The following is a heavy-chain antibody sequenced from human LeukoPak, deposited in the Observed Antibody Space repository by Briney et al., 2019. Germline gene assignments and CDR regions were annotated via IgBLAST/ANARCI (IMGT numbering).Heavy chain of an antibody. Sequence: GGSLRLSCAASGFTFSNAWMSWVRQAPGKGLEWVGRIKSKTDGGTTDYAAPVKGRFTISRDDSKNTLYLQMNSLKTEDTAVYYCTTGPRTSSGGSCYSGYWGQGTLVTVSS. D-gene: IGHD2-15*01. CDR3: TTGPRTSSGGSCYSGY. J-gene: IGHJ4*02. CDR2: IKSKTDGGTT. V-gene: IGHV3-15*01. CDR1: GFTFSNAW.